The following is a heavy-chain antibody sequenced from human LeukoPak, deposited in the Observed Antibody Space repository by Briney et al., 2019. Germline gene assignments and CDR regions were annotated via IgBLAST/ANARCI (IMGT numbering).Heavy chain of an antibody. D-gene: IGHD4-17*01. J-gene: IGHJ6*03. CDR3: AKSERAVTKPYYYYYYMDV. V-gene: IGHV3-23*01. CDR2: ISGSGGST. CDR1: GFTFSSYA. Sequence: PGGSLRLSCAASGFTFSSYAMSWVRQAPGKGLEWVSAISGSGGSTYYADSVKGRFTISRDNSKNTLYLQMNSLRAEDTAVYYCAKSERAVTKPYYYYYYMDVWGKGTTVTVSS.